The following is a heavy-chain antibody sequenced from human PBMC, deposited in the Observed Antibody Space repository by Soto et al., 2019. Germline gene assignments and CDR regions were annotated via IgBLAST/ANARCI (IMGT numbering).Heavy chain of an antibody. D-gene: IGHD6-13*01. CDR1: GFTFSSCP. J-gene: IGHJ4*02. V-gene: IGHV3-30-3*02. CDR2: ISTDGSLK. Sequence: QVQLVESGGGVVQPGRSLRLSCAASGFTFSSCPMHWVRQAPGKGLEWVALISTDGSLKYYADSVKGRFTISRDNSKNTLYLQMISLGAEDTAVYYCAKTKTPASAALAQPVLDFWGQGTLVTVSS. CDR3: AKTKTPASAALAQPVLDF.